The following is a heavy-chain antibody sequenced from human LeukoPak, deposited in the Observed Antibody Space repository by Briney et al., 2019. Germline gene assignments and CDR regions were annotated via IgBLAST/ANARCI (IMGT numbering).Heavy chain of an antibody. V-gene: IGHV3-48*03. CDR2: ISSSGSNI. D-gene: IGHD3-22*01. CDR1: GFSFNNYE. J-gene: IGHJ4*02. Sequence: GGSLRLSCAASGFSFNNYELNWVRQAPGKGLEWVSNISSSGSNIYYADSVKGRFIISRDNAKNSLYLQMNSLRAEDTAVYYCARETYSYDSSGNSPFDYWGQGTLVTVSS. CDR3: ARETYSYDSSGNSPFDY.